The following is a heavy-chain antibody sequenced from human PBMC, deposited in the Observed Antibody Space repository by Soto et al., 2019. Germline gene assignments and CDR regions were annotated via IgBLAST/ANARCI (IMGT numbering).Heavy chain of an antibody. V-gene: IGHV4-34*01. J-gene: IGHJ4*02. CDR3: ARDVGHDYGDNGGY. Sequence: TSETLSLTCAVYGGPFRGYYWSWIRQPPGKGLEWIGEINHSGRTNYNPSLKSRVTISVDTSKNQFSLKLSSVTAADTAGYYWARDVGHDYGDNGGYWGQGTLVT. CDR2: INHSGRT. CDR1: GGPFRGYY. D-gene: IGHD4-17*01.